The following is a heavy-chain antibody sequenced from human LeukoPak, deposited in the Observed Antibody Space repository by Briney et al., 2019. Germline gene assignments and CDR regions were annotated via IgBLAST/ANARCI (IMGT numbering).Heavy chain of an antibody. Sequence: SETLSLTCTVSGDSISNYYWSWIRQPPGKGLEWIGYMAYSGSANYNPSPKSRVTVSVDTSKNQFSLKLSSVTAADTAVYYCARAWSYHDYWGQGTLVTVSS. CDR1: GDSISNYY. J-gene: IGHJ4*02. V-gene: IGHV4-59*01. D-gene: IGHD3-10*01. CDR2: MAYSGSA. CDR3: ARAWSYHDY.